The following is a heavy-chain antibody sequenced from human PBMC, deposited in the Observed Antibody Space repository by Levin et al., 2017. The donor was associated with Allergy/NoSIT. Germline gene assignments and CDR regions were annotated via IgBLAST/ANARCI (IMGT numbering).Heavy chain of an antibody. J-gene: IGHJ6*02. CDR1: GYTFTGYY. CDR2: INPNSGGT. V-gene: IGHV1-2*02. D-gene: IGHD3-22*01. CDR3: ATPEPYYDSSGSHYYYGMDV. Sequence: ASVKVSCKASGYTFTGYYMHWVRQAPGQGLEWMGWINPNSGGTNYAQKFQGRVTMTRDTSISTAYMELSRLRSDDTAVYYCATPEPYYDSSGSHYYYGMDVWGQGTTVTVSS.